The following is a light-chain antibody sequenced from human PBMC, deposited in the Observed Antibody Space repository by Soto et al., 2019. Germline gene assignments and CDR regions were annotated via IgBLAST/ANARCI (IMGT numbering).Light chain of an antibody. CDR2: DAS. Sequence: EIVLTQSPATLSLSPGERATLSCRASQSINRHLAWYRQKPGQAPRLLIYDASNRATGIPARFSGSGSGTDFTLTISSLEPEYFGFYYRQQLSNWPPVTFGQGTRLEMK. J-gene: IGKJ5*01. CDR3: QQLSNWPPVT. V-gene: IGKV3-11*01. CDR1: QSINRH.